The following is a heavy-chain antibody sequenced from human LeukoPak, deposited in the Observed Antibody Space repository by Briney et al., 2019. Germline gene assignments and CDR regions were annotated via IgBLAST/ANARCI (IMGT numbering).Heavy chain of an antibody. J-gene: IGHJ6*02. CDR2: IYPGDSST. CDR1: GYSFTTHW. Sequence: GESLKISCKGSGYSFTTHWIGWVRQMPGKGLEWMGIIYPGDSSTTYSPSFQGQVTISADKSISTAYLQWSSLKASDTAIYYCARHLRGYYYYYGVDVWGQGTTVTVSS. V-gene: IGHV5-51*01. CDR3: ARHLRGYYYYYGVDV. D-gene: IGHD3-10*01.